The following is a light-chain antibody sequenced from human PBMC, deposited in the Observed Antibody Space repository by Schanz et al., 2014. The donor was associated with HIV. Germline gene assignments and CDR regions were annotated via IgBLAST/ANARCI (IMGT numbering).Light chain of an antibody. J-gene: IGKJ2*01. Sequence: DIQMTQSPSSLSASVGDRVTITCQASQDISNYLNWYQQKPGKAPKLLISAASSLQSGVPSRFSGSGSGTDFTLTISCLQSEDFATYYCQQYYSYPPYTFGQGTKLEIK. CDR1: QDISNY. V-gene: IGKV1-16*01. CDR2: AAS. CDR3: QQYYSYPPYT.